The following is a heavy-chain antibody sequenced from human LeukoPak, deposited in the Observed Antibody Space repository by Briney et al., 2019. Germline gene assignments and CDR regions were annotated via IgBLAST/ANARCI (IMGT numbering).Heavy chain of an antibody. Sequence: ASVKVSCKASGYTFTSYYMHWVRQAPGQGLEWMGWINPNSGGTNYAQKFQGRVTMTRDTSISTAYMELSRLRSDDTAVYYCARDSADYGEDQNWFDAWGQGTLVTVSS. D-gene: IGHD4-17*01. CDR2: INPNSGGT. CDR3: ARDSADYGEDQNWFDA. J-gene: IGHJ5*02. CDR1: GYTFTSYY. V-gene: IGHV1-2*02.